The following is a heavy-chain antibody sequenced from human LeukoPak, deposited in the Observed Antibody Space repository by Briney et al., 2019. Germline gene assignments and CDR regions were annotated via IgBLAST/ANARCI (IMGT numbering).Heavy chain of an antibody. J-gene: IGHJ4*02. CDR2: IYSGGAT. CDR1: GITVSSNY. D-gene: IGHD5-12*01. CDR3: AREGYSGYDWAYYFDY. V-gene: IGHV3-53*01. Sequence: PGGSLRLSCAASGITVSSNYMSWVRQAPGKGLEWVSVIYSGGATYYADSVKGRFTISRDNSKNTLYLQMNSLRAEDTAVYYCAREGYSGYDWAYYFDYWGQGTLVTVSS.